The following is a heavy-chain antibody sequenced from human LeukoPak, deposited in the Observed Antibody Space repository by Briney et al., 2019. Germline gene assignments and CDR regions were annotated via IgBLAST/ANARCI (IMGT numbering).Heavy chain of an antibody. J-gene: IGHJ4*02. CDR3: AREVYSSGSYDY. CDR2: ISSSGSST. V-gene: IGHV3-48*03. D-gene: IGHD3-22*01. CDR1: GFTFSNYE. Sequence: GGSLRLSCATSGFTFSNYEMSWVRQTPGKGLEWVSYISSSGSSTYYADSVKGRFTISRDNAKSSLCLQMDSLRAGDTAVYYCAREVYSSGSYDYWGQGTLVTVSS.